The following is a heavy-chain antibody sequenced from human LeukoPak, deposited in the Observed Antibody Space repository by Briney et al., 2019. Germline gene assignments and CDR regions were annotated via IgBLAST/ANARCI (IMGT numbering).Heavy chain of an antibody. V-gene: IGHV1-8*03. CDR2: INPDTGDK. Sequence: GASVKVSCKSSGYTFTNYHINWVRQAPGQGLEWMTWINPDTGDKGYARKFQDRVTITADTSISTAYMELSSLSSEDTAVYFCARTTSMTASGYDYWGQGTLVTVSS. J-gene: IGHJ4*02. CDR1: GYTFTNYH. D-gene: IGHD2-21*02. CDR3: ARTTSMTASGYDY.